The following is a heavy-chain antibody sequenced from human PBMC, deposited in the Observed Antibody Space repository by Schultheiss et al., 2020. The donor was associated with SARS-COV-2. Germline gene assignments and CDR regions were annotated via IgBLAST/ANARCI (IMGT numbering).Heavy chain of an antibody. J-gene: IGHJ4*02. CDR3: VRLPSRGITTGGTVDY. D-gene: IGHD3-10*01. Sequence: SQTLSLTCAVYGGSFSAYYWSWIRQPPGKGLEWIGEINHGGSTNYNPSLKSRVTISVDTSKNQFSLRLISMTAADTAVYYCVRLPSRGITTGGTVDYWGQGTLVTVSS. V-gene: IGHV4-34*01. CDR1: GGSFSAYY. CDR2: INHGGST.